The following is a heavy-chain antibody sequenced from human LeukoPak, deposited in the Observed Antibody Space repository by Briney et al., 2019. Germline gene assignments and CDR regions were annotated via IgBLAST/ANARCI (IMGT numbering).Heavy chain of an antibody. Sequence: ASVKVSCKASGYTFTGYYMHWVRQAPGQGLEWMGRINPNSGGTNYAQKFQGRVTMTRDTSISTAYMELSRLRSDDTAVYYCAKSYDDILNGYYLFDYSGQGTLVTVSP. D-gene: IGHD3-9*01. CDR2: INPNSGGT. V-gene: IGHV1-2*06. CDR1: GYTFTGYY. J-gene: IGHJ4*02. CDR3: AKSYDDILNGYYLFDY.